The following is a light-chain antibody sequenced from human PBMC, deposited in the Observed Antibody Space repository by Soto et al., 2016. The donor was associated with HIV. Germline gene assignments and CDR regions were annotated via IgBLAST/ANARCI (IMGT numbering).Light chain of an antibody. V-gene: IGKV1-17*01. CDR2: GAS. J-gene: IGKJ1*01. CDR3: LQLNNFPRT. Sequence: DIQMTQSPSSLSASVGDIVTITCRASQDIGNDLGWYQQKPGQALKRLIYGASSLESGVPSRFSGSRSATEFTLTISSLQPEDFATYYCLQLNNFPRTFGQGTKVEIQ. CDR1: QDIGND.